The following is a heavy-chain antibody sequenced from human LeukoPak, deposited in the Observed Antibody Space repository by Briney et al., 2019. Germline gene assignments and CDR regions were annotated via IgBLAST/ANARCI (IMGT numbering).Heavy chain of an antibody. V-gene: IGHV3-15*01. CDR2: IKSKTDGGTT. D-gene: IGHD3-22*01. CDR3: TTGTTNYYDSIHPGGDY. J-gene: IGHJ4*02. CDR1: GFTYSNAW. Sequence: PGGSLGLSCADSGFTYSNAWMSWVRQAPGKGLEWVGRIKSKTDGGTTDYAAPVKGRFTISRDDSKNTLYLQMNSLKTEDTAVYYCTTGTTNYYDSIHPGGDYWGQGTLVTVSS.